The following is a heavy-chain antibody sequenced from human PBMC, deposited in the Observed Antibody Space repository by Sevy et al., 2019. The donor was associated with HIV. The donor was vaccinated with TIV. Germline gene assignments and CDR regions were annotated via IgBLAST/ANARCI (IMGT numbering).Heavy chain of an antibody. V-gene: IGHV3-7*01. J-gene: IGHJ5*02. CDR1: GFTFSSYW. D-gene: IGHD2-2*01. CDR2: IKQDGSEK. Sequence: GGSLRLSCAASGFTFSSYWMSWVRQAPGKGLEWVANIKQDGSEKYYVDSVKGRFTISRDNAKNSLYLKMNSLRAEDTAVYYCARIILKEGDIVVVPAAMRSGWFDPWGQGTLVTVSS. CDR3: ARIILKEGDIVVVPAAMRSGWFDP.